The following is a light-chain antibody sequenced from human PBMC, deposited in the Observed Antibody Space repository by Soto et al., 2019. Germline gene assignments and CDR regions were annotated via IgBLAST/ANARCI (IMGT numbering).Light chain of an antibody. J-gene: IGKJ1*01. CDR1: QSVSSSY. CDR2: GAS. CDR3: QQRGDRPPWT. Sequence: EIMMTQSPATLSVSPGERATLSCRASQSVSSSYLAWYQQKPGQTPRLLIYGASTRAAGIPDRFSGSGSGTDFTLTISSLEPEDLAVYYCQQRGDRPPWTFGQGTKVDIK. V-gene: IGKV3D-20*02.